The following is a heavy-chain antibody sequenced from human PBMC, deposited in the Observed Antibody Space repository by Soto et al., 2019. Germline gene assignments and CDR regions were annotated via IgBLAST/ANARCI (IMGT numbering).Heavy chain of an antibody. J-gene: IGHJ4*02. D-gene: IGHD5-18*01. CDR2: IYYSGST. V-gene: IGHV4-59*08. CDR3: ARRYGSCFDF. CDR1: GGSISSYY. Sequence: QVQLQESGPGLVKPSETLSLTCTVSGGSISSYYWSWIRQPPGKGLEWIGYIYYSGSTNYNPSLKSRVTISVDTSKNQCALELSSVTAADTAVYYCARRYGSCFDFWGQGTLVTVSS.